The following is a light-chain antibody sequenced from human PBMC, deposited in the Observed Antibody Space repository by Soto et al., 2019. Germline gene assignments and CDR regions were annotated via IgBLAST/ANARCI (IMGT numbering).Light chain of an antibody. Sequence: EIVLTQSPATLSLSPGERATLSCRASQSVSSYLAWYQQKPGQAPRLLIYDASNRATGIPARFSGSGSGTDLTLTISSLEPEDFAVYYCQQRSNWPLYTFGQGTKQEIK. CDR1: QSVSSY. CDR2: DAS. V-gene: IGKV3-11*01. CDR3: QQRSNWPLYT. J-gene: IGKJ2*01.